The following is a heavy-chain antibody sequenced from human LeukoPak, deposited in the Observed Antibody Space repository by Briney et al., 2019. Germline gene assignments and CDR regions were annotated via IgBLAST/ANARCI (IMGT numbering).Heavy chain of an antibody. V-gene: IGHV1-18*01. CDR2: ISAYNGNT. CDR1: GYTFTSYG. CDR3: VRDGEGVAISVNYWFDP. J-gene: IGHJ5*02. Sequence: ASVTVSCTASGYTFTSYGISWVRQAPGQGLEWMGWISAYNGNTNYAQKLQGRVTMTRDTSISTAYMELRGLRSEDTAVYYCVRDGEGVAISVNYWFDPWGQGTLVTVSS. D-gene: IGHD3-10*01.